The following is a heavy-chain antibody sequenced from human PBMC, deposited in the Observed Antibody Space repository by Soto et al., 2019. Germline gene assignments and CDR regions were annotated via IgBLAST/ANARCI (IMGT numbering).Heavy chain of an antibody. J-gene: IGHJ6*02. D-gene: IGHD3-10*01. CDR1: GYTFTNYD. CDR2: ISTYTGNT. V-gene: IGHV1-18*01. CDR3: ARGYYYGSGRPPPGGMDV. Sequence: QVHLVQSGAEVKKPGASVKVSCKASGYTFTNYDINWVRQAPGQGLEWMGWISTYTGNTNYAQKLQGRVTMTTDTSTSTDYMELRSLRSDDTAVYYCARGYYYGSGRPPPGGMDVWGQGTTVTVSS.